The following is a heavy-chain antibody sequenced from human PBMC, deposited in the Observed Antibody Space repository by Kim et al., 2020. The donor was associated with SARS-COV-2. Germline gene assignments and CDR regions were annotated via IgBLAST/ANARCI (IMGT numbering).Heavy chain of an antibody. CDR1: GFSLSTSGVG. CDR3: AHALIKLLWFGEPLYYYGMDV. J-gene: IGHJ6*02. CDR2: IYWDDDK. V-gene: IGHV2-5*02. Sequence: SGPTLVNPTQTLTLTCTFSGFSLSTSGVGVGWIRQPPGKALEWLALIYWDDDKRYSPSLKSRLTITKDTSKNQVVLTMTNMDPVDTATYYCAHALIKLLWFGEPLYYYGMDVWGQGTTVTVSS. D-gene: IGHD3-10*01.